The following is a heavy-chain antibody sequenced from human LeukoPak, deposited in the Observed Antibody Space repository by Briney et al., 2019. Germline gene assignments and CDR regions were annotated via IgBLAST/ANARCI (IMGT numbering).Heavy chain of an antibody. Sequence: SETLSLTCAVYGGSFSGYYWSWIRQPPGKGLEWIGEINHSGSTNYNPSLKSRVTISVDTSKNQFSLKLSSVTAAGTAVYYCARGGTFPFDYWGQGTLVTVSS. V-gene: IGHV4-34*01. CDR2: INHSGST. J-gene: IGHJ4*02. CDR3: ARGGTFPFDY. CDR1: GGSFSGYY. D-gene: IGHD1-14*01.